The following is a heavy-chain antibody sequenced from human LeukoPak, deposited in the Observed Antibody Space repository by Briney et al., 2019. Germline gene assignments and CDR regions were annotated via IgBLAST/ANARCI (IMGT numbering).Heavy chain of an antibody. CDR3: ARHTLGSYRFDP. J-gene: IGHJ5*02. CDR1: GGSISSSSYY. Sequence: SETLSLTCTVSGGSISSSSYYWGWIRQPPGKGLEWIGSIYYSGSTYYNPSLKSRVTISVDTSKNQFSLKLSSVTAADTAVYYCARHTLGSYRFDPGGQGTLVTVSS. V-gene: IGHV4-39*01. CDR2: IYYSGST. D-gene: IGHD1-26*01.